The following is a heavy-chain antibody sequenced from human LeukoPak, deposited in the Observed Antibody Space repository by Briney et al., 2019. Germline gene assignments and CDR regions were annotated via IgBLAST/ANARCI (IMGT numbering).Heavy chain of an antibody. V-gene: IGHV4-39*07. D-gene: IGHD6-19*01. CDR1: GGSISSSSYY. J-gene: IGHJ4*02. Sequence: SETLSLTCTVSGGSISSSSYYWGWIRQPPGKGLEWIGSIYYSGSTYYNPSLKSRVTISVDTSKNQFSLNLSSVTAADTAVYFCAKYGNSGWVIDNWGQGTLVTVSS. CDR2: IYYSGST. CDR3: AKYGNSGWVIDN.